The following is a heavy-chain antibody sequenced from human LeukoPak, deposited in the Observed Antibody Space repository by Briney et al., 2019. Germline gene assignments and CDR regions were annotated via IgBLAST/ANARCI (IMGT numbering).Heavy chain of an antibody. J-gene: IGHJ4*02. CDR2: IGSSTSYI. V-gene: IGHV3-21*01. D-gene: IGHD1-14*01. Sequence: PGGSLRLSCAASGFTFSSYSFNWVRQAPGKGLEWVSCIGSSTSYIYYADSVRGRFTISRDNAKNTLFLQMSSLRAEDTAVYYCARTGGTNRGIDYWGQGSLVTVSS. CDR1: GFTFSSYS. CDR3: ARTGGTNRGIDY.